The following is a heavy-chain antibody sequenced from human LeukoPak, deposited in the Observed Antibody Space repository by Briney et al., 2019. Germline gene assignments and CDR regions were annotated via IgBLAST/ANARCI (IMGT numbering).Heavy chain of an antibody. CDR1: GYTLTELS. V-gene: IGHV1-24*01. CDR2: FDPEDGET. D-gene: IGHD5-18*01. CDR3: ATIPHTAMGYYYDMDV. Sequence: ASVKVSCKVSGYTLTELSMHWVRQAPGEGLEWMGGFDPEDGETIYAQKFQGRVTMTEDTSTDTAYMELSSLRSEDTAVYYCATIPHTAMGYYYDMDVWGQGTTVTVSS. J-gene: IGHJ6*02.